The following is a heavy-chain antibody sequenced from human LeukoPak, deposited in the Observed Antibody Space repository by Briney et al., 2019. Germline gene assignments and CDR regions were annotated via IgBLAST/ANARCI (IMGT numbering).Heavy chain of an antibody. Sequence: PGGSLRLSCTASGFTFGDYAMSWVRQAPGKGLEWVAHMNQGGSETTNVDSVKGRFTISRDDAKNLVFLQMNSLRVEDTAMYYCASDGVAGGFDYWGQGILVTVSS. J-gene: IGHJ4*02. CDR2: MNQGGSET. D-gene: IGHD6-19*01. CDR3: ASDGVAGGFDY. V-gene: IGHV3-7*01. CDR1: GFTFGDYA.